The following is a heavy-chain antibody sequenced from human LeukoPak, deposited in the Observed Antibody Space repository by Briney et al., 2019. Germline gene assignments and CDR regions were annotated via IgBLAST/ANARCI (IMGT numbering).Heavy chain of an antibody. CDR1: GYTFTSYN. CDR3: ARGRGSGNYNPADY. D-gene: IGHD1-26*01. Sequence: ASVKVSCKASGYTFTSYNINWVRQATGQGLEWMGWMNPNSGKTGYAQKFQGRGTLTWNTSISTAYMELSSLRSEDTAVYFCARGRGSGNYNPADYWGQGTLVTVSS. J-gene: IGHJ4*02. V-gene: IGHV1-8*01. CDR2: MNPNSGKT.